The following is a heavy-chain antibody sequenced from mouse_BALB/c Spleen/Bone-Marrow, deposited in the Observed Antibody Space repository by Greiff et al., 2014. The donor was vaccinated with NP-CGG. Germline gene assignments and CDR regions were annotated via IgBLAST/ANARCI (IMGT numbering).Heavy chain of an antibody. J-gene: IGHJ2*01. CDR3: ARTPGVLYYFDY. V-gene: IGHV1-9*01. Sequence: VQLQQSGAELMKPGASMKISCKASGYTFSSFWIEWVKQRPGHGLEWIGEIIPESGSSNYNEKFKGKATLTADTSSNTVYMQLSSLTSEDSAVYYCARTPGVLYYFDYWGQGTPLTVSS. CDR1: GYTFSSFW. CDR2: IIPESGSS.